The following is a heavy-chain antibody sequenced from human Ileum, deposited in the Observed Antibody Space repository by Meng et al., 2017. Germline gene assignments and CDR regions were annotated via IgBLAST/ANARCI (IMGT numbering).Heavy chain of an antibody. CDR3: TTFYAGY. D-gene: IGHD3-16*01. CDR1: GFTFTNAW. V-gene: IGHV3-15*01. J-gene: IGHJ4*02. CDR2: IQSKADGGTT. Sequence: EVQWGGCGGGLVEPGGSLCLSCAASGFTFTNAWMSWVRQAAGKGLEWVGHIQSKADGGTTDYAAPVKGRFTISRDDSKSTLYLQMNSLKTEDTAVYYCTTFYAGYWGQGTLVTVSS.